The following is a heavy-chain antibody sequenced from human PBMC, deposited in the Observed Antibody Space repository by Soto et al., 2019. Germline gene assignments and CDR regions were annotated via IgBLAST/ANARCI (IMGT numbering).Heavy chain of an antibody. CDR3: AHAYGGRSLY. Sequence: QITLKESGPTLVKPTQTLTLTCTFSGFSLPTDRVGVGWIRQPPGKALEWLAVIYWDDTKTYRPSLKSRLTITQDTSQNQVALTMTAMDPVDTATYYCAHAYGGRSLYWGQGTLVTVSS. D-gene: IGHD1-26*01. V-gene: IGHV2-5*02. CDR2: IYWDDTK. CDR1: GFSLPTDRVG. J-gene: IGHJ4*02.